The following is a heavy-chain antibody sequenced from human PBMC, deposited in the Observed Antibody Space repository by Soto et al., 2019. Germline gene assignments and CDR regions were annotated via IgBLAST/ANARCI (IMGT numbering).Heavy chain of an antibody. CDR1: GGSISSGDYY. J-gene: IGHJ4*02. CDR2: IYYSGST. Sequence: SETLSLTCTVSGGSISSGDYYWSWIRQPPGKGLEWIGYIYYSGSTYYNPSLKSRVTISVDTSKNQFSLKLSSVTATDTAVYYWDRRVYYCDSRGYCGPSHSWGQGTLVTVSS. D-gene: IGHD3-22*01. CDR3: DRRVYYCDSRGYCGPSHS. V-gene: IGHV4-30-4*01.